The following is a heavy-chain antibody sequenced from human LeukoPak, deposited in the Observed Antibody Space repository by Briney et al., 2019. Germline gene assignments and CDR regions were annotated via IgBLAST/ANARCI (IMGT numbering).Heavy chain of an antibody. V-gene: IGHV3-23*01. CDR3: AKVSSSWYDLGKYYFDY. J-gene: IGHJ4*02. CDR2: ISGSGGST. CDR1: GFTFSSYA. Sequence: GGSLRLSCAASGFTFSSYAMSWVRQAPGKGLEWVSAISGSGGSTYYADSVKGRFTISRDNSKNTLYLQMNSLRAEDTAVYYCAKVSSSWYDLGKYYFDYWGQGTLVTVSS. D-gene: IGHD6-13*01.